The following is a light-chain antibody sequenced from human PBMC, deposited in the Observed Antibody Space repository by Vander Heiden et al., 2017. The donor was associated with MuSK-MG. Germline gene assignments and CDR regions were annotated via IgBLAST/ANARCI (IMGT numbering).Light chain of an antibody. Sequence: QSVLTQPPSVSGAPGQTVTISCTGTGSNIGPTSDVDWYQHLPGTAPKLLIFGNTNRPSGVPDRFSGSKSGTSASLAITGLQAEDEADYYCQSYDSSLSGWVFGGGTKLTVL. V-gene: IGLV1-40*02. CDR3: QSYDSSLSGWV. CDR1: GSNIGPTSD. CDR2: GNT. J-gene: IGLJ3*02.